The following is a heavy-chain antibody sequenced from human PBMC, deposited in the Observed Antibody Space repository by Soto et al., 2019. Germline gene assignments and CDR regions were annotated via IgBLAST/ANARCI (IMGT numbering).Heavy chain of an antibody. CDR1: GFTFSSYS. CDR3: ASHPRDSSGYWYYFDY. Sequence: EVQLVESGGGLVKPGGSLRLSCAASGFTFSSYSMNWVRQAPGKGLEWVSSISSSSSYIYYADSVKGRFTISRDNAKNSLYLQRNSLSAEDTAVYYCASHPRDSSGYWYYFDYWGQGTLVTVSS. CDR2: ISSSSSYI. J-gene: IGHJ4*02. D-gene: IGHD3-22*01. V-gene: IGHV3-21*01.